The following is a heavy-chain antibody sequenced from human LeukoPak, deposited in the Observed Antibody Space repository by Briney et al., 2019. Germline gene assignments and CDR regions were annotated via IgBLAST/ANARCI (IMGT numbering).Heavy chain of an antibody. CDR1: GYSFTSYW. CDR2: IDPSDSYT. Sequence: GESLKISCKGSGYSFTSYWISWVRQMPGKGPEWMGRIDPSDSYTNYSPSFQGHVTISADKSISTAYLQWSSLKASDTAMYYCARAYCSSTSCYFDYWGQGTLVTVSS. J-gene: IGHJ4*02. D-gene: IGHD2-2*01. CDR3: ARAYCSSTSCYFDY. V-gene: IGHV5-10-1*01.